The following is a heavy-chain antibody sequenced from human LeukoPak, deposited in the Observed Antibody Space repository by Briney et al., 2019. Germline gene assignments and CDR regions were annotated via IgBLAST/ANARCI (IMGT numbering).Heavy chain of an antibody. V-gene: IGHV3-9*01. CDR2: INWNSGSI. CDR3: AKNIFSSSGGMDV. J-gene: IGHJ6*02. D-gene: IGHD6-6*01. CDR1: GFTFDDYA. Sequence: GRSLRLSCAASGFTFDDYAMHWVRQAPGKGLECVSGINWNSGSIGYADSVKGRFTISRDNAKNSLYLQMNSLRAEDTALYYCAKNIFSSSGGMDVWGQGTTVTVSS.